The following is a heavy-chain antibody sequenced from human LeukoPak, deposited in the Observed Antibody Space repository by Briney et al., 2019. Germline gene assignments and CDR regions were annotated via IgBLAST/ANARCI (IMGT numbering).Heavy chain of an antibody. CDR1: GYTFTDYY. D-gene: IGHD4-17*01. Sequence: ASVKVSCRASGYTFTDYYIHWMRQAPGQGLEWMGWINPKRGVTTYAQKFQGRVTMTRDTSITTAYMELTRLRSDDTTIYYCARERNYGDYGDAFDVWGQGTKVTVSS. V-gene: IGHV1-2*02. CDR3: ARERNYGDYGDAFDV. CDR2: INPKRGVT. J-gene: IGHJ3*01.